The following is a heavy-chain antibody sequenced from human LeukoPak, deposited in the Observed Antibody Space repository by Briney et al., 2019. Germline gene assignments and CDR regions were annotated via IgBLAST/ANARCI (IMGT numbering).Heavy chain of an antibody. Sequence: PGGSLRLSCAASGFTFSDYSMRWIRQAPGKGLEWVSSISRSGSTKYYADSVKGRFTISRDNAKNSLYLQMNSLRAEDTAVYYCARDHHRRLYDSQARDTFDIWGQGTMVTVSS. J-gene: IGHJ3*02. CDR3: ARDHHRRLYDSQARDTFDI. V-gene: IGHV3-11*04. D-gene: IGHD3-22*01. CDR1: GFTFSDYS. CDR2: ISRSGSTK.